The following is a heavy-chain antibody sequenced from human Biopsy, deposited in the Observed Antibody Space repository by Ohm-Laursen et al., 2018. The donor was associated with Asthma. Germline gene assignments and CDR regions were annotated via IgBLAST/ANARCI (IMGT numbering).Heavy chain of an antibody. CDR3: ARVDGVVEPATRMGGMDV. CDR2: ISYDGSSI. Sequence: SLRLSCAASRFTYEMHWVRQAPGKGLEWVAVISYDGSSIYYADSVKGRFTISRDNSKNTLDLQMNSLSAEDSAVYYCARVDGVVEPATRMGGMDVWGQGTAVNVSS. CDR1: RFTYE. J-gene: IGHJ6*02. D-gene: IGHD2-15*01. V-gene: IGHV3-30-3*01.